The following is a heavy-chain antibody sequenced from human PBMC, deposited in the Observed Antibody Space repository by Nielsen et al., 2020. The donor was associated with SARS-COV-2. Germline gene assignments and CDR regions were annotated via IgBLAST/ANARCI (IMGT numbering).Heavy chain of an antibody. CDR1: GYTFTSYY. Sequence: ASVKVSCKASGYTFTSYYMHWVRQAPGQGLEWMGRINPNSGGTNYAQKFQGRVTMTRDTSISTAYMELSRLRSDDTAVYYCARSLYGSGTLIWGQGTMVTVSS. V-gene: IGHV1-2*06. CDR3: ARSLYGSGTLI. CDR2: INPNSGGT. J-gene: IGHJ3*02. D-gene: IGHD3-10*01.